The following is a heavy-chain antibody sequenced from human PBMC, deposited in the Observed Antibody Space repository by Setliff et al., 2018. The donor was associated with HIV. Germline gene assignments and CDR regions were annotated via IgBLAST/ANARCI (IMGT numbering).Heavy chain of an antibody. J-gene: IGHJ3*01. V-gene: IGHV4-4*07. CDR1: GGSVSSYY. Sequence: SETLSLTCTVSGGSVSSYYWSWIRQPAGKGLEWIGRIYVSGSTNYNPSLKSRVTMSGDTSRNQFSLKLSSVTAADTAVYYCARLWLRGPPTWGQGTMVTVSS. CDR3: ARLWLRGPPT. D-gene: IGHD5-12*01. CDR2: IYVSGST.